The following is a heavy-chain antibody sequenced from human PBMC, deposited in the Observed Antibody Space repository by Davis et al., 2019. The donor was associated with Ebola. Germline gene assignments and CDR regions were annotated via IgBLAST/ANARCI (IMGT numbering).Heavy chain of an antibody. V-gene: IGHV1-8*01. CDR3: ARDIAMVIGGWFDP. CDR2: MNPNSGNT. CDR1: GYTFTSYD. Sequence: AASVKVSCKASGYTFTSYDINWVRQATGQGLEWMGWMNPNSGNTGYAQKFQGRVTMTRNTSISTAYMELRSLRSDDTAVYYCARDIAMVIGGWFDPWGQGTLVTVSS. J-gene: IGHJ5*02. D-gene: IGHD3-10*01.